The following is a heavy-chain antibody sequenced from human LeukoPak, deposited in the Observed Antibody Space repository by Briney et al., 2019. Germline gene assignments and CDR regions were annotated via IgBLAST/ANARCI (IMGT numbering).Heavy chain of an antibody. CDR3: AKVRSPLYYYYAMDV. J-gene: IGHJ6*02. Sequence: PGRSLRLSRAASGFTFSSYGMYWVRQAPGKGLEWVAVILYDGSNQYYADSVKGRFTISRDNSKNTVDLQMNSLRGEDTAVYYCAKVRSPLYYYYAMDVWGQGTTVTVSS. CDR2: ILYDGSNQ. V-gene: IGHV3-30*18. CDR1: GFTFSSYG.